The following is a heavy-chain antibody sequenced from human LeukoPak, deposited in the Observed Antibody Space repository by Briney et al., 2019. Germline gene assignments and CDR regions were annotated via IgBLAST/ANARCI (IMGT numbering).Heavy chain of an antibody. CDR1: GFTFSTYW. Sequence: GGSLRLSCAASGFTFSTYWMSWVRQAPGKGLEWVANIKQDGSVKNYVDSVKGRSTISRDNAKNSLYLQMNSLRADDTAMYYCVRGGYGPDYWGQGTLVTVSS. J-gene: IGHJ4*02. CDR3: VRGGYGPDY. CDR2: IKQDGSVK. V-gene: IGHV3-7*03. D-gene: IGHD5-12*01.